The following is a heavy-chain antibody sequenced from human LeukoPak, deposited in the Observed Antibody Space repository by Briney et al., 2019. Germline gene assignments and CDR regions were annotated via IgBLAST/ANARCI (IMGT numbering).Heavy chain of an antibody. J-gene: IGHJ4*02. CDR3: ARTRGYGLASFDY. Sequence: SETLSLTCAVYGGSFSGYYRSWIRQPPGKGLEWIGEINHSGSTNYNPSHKSRVTISVVKSKNQFSLKLSSVTAADTAVYFCARTRGYGLASFDYWGQGTLVTVSS. CDR1: GGSFSGYY. V-gene: IGHV4-34*01. D-gene: IGHD3-10*01. CDR2: INHSGST.